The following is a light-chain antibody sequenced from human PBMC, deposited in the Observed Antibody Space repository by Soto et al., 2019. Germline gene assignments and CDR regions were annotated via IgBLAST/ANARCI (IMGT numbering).Light chain of an antibody. J-gene: IGKJ5*01. Sequence: EIVLTQSPATLSLSPGERATLSCRASQGVSSYLAWYQQKPGQAPRLLIYGASSRATGIPDRFSGSGSGTDFTLTISSLQPEDFATYYCQQSYSTPITFGQGTRLEIK. CDR1: QGVSSY. CDR2: GAS. V-gene: IGKV3D-11*01. CDR3: QQSYSTPIT.